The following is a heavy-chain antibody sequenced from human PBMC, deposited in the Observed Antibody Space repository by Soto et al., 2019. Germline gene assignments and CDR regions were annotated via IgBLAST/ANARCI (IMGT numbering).Heavy chain of an antibody. CDR2: INPNSGGT. V-gene: IGHV1-2*04. CDR1: GYTVTAYY. D-gene: IGHD3-22*01. CDR3: ARANTLRPYYFNMDV. J-gene: IGHJ6*02. Sequence: SGKVSCKASGYTVTAYYIHWGRECPGRGLEWGGWINPNSGGTDYAQKLQAWSTMTKDTYITTDYLELSGLTSNDTAVYYCARANTLRPYYFNMDVWGQGTPVTVSS.